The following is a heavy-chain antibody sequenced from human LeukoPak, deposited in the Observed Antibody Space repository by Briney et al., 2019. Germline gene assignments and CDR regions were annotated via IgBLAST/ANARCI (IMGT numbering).Heavy chain of an antibody. D-gene: IGHD3-3*01. J-gene: IGHJ4*02. Sequence: GGSLRLSCAASGFTFSSYWMHWVRQAPGKGLVWVSRINSDGSSTSYADSVKGRFTISRDNAKNTLYLQMNSLKTEDTAVYYCTTDDEHYDFWSEYFDLWGQGALVTVSS. CDR2: INSDGSST. V-gene: IGHV3-74*01. CDR3: TTDDEHYDFWSEYFDL. CDR1: GFTFSSYW.